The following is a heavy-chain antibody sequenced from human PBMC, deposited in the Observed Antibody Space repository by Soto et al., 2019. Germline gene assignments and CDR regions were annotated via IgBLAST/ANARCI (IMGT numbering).Heavy chain of an antibody. CDR2: KSYDGSNK. CDR1: GFTFRSYA. V-gene: IGHV3-30*18. J-gene: IGHJ4*02. D-gene: IGHD2-2*01. Sequence: QVQLVESGGGVVQPGRSLRLSCAASGFTFRSYAMHWVRQAPGKGLEWVAVKSYDGSNKYYADYVKGRFTISRYNSKKKLYLQMNSLRAEDTAVYYCGKDGGLSELVVPAVAIHYWGQGTLVTVSS. CDR3: GKDGGLSELVVPAVAIHY.